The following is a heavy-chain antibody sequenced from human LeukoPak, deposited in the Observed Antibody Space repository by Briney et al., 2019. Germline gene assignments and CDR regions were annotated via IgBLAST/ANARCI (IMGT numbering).Heavy chain of an antibody. D-gene: IGHD2-2*01. J-gene: IGHJ6*04. CDR1: GFTFSSYA. V-gene: IGHV3-23*01. CDR2: ISGSGGST. Sequence: GRSLRLSCAASGFTFSSYAMSWVRQAPGKGLEWVSAISGSGGSTYYADSVKGRFTISRDNSKNTLYLQMNSLRAEDTAVYHCAKTYCSSTSCTGMDVWGKGTTVTVSS. CDR3: AKTYCSSTSCTGMDV.